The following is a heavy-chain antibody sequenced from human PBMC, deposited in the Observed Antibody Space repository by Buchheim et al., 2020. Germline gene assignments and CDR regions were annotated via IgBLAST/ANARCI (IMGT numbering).Heavy chain of an antibody. Sequence: EVQLLESGGGLVQPGGSLRLSCAASGFTFSSYAMSWVRQAPGEGLEWVSGITGSGDSTYYADSVKGRSTISRDNSKNTLYLQMNSLRAEDTAVYYCCQTHYYYYGMDVWGQGTT. CDR2: ITGSGDST. V-gene: IGHV3-23*01. CDR3: CQTHYYYYGMDV. J-gene: IGHJ6*02. CDR1: GFTFSSYA.